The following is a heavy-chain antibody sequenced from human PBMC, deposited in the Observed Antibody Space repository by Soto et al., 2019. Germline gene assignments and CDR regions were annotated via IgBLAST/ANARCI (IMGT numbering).Heavy chain of an antibody. CDR1: CGSISSSSYY. CDR3: ARHVNPWAQGAFDI. D-gene: IGHD7-27*01. J-gene: IGHJ3*02. V-gene: IGHV4-39*01. CDR2: IYYSGST. Sequence: SETLSLTCTVSCGSISSSSYYWGWIRQPPGKGLEWIGNIYYSGSTYYNPSLKSRVTISVDTSKNQFSLKLSSVTAADTAVYYCARHVNPWAQGAFDIWGQGTMVTVS.